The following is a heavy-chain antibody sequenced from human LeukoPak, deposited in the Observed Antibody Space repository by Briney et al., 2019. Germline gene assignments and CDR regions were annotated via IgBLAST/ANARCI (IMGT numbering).Heavy chain of an antibody. CDR1: GFSFSTYA. V-gene: IGHV3-23*01. CDR2: ISAGGATI. J-gene: IGHJ6*03. D-gene: IGHD1-26*01. CDR3: AKDSGGTYFYYYYYTDV. Sequence: GGSLRLSCAASGFSFSTYAMSWVRQAPGKGLEWVSAISAGGATIYYADSVKGRFTVSRDNSKNTLYLHMNSLRAEDTAIYYCAKDSGGTYFYYYYYTDVWSKGTTVTVSS.